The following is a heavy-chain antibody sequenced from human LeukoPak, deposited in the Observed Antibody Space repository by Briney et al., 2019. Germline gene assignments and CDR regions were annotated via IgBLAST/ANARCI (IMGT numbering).Heavy chain of an antibody. CDR1: GGTFSSYA. J-gene: IGHJ4*02. CDR3: ARDGGPTYYYGSGSYWHFDY. CDR2: IIPILGIA. D-gene: IGHD3-10*01. V-gene: IGHV1-69*04. Sequence: SVKVSCKASGGTFSSYAISWVRQAPGQGLEWKGRIIPILGIANYAQKFQGRVTITADKSTSTAYMELSSLRSEDTAAYYCARDGGPTYYYGSGSYWHFDYWGQGTLVTVSS.